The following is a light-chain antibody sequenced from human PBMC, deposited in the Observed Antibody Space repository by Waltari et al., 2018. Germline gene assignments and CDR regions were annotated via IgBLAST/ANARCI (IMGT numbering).Light chain of an antibody. CDR3: QQSHSTPQT. J-gene: IGKJ1*01. CDR1: QTIGNY. V-gene: IGKV1-39*01. CDR2: AAS. Sequence: DIQMAQSPPSLSASVGDRVTIPCRASQTIGNYLNWYQQKPGKAPKLLIYAASSLQSGVPSRFIGSGSGTDFALSISSLQPEDCATYYCQQSHSTPQTFGQGTKVEIK.